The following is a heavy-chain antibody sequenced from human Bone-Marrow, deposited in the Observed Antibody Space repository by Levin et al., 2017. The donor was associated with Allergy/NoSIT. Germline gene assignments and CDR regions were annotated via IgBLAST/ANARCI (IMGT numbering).Heavy chain of an antibody. Sequence: GGSLRLSCKASGFSLSSCEMHWVRQAPGQRLEWMGWINVGNGNTKYSQKFQGRVTITRDTSATTTYMAMSSLRSQDTAVYYCAGEVSGDSPDGLDIWGQGTLVTVSS. CDR3: AGEVSGDSPDGLDI. V-gene: IGHV1-3*01. D-gene: IGHD1-26*01. CDR1: GFSLSSCE. CDR2: INVGNGNT. J-gene: IGHJ3*02.